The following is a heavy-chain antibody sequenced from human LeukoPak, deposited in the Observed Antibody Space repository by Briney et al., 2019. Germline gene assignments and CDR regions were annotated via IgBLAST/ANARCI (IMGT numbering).Heavy chain of an antibody. Sequence: GGSLRLSCAASGFPFSSYEMNWVRQAPGKGLEWVSYISRSGKNIYYADSVKGRFTISRDNSKNSLYLQMNSLRTEDTALYYCAKDMGDSSGYFGAFDIWGQGTMVTVSS. CDR1: GFPFSSYE. J-gene: IGHJ3*02. D-gene: IGHD3-22*01. CDR2: ISRSGKNI. CDR3: AKDMGDSSGYFGAFDI. V-gene: IGHV3-48*03.